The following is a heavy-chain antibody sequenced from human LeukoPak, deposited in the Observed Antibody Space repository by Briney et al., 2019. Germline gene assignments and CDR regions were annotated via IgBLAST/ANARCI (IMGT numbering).Heavy chain of an antibody. J-gene: IGHJ4*02. D-gene: IGHD7-27*01. V-gene: IGHV4-39*02. CDR1: GGSISSSSYY. Sequence: SETLSLTCTVSGGSISSSSYYWGWIRQPPGKGLEWIGSIYYSGSTYYNPSLKSRVTISVDTSKNQFSLRLSSVTAADTAVYYCARDWGSGGYFDYWGQGTLVTVSP. CDR3: ARDWGSGGYFDY. CDR2: IYYSGST.